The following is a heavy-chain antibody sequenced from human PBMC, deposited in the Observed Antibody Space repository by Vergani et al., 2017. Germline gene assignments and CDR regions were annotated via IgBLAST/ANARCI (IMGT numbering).Heavy chain of an antibody. CDR2: ITSTGATI. CDR3: ASRVSAGGGLDT. V-gene: IGHV3-21*02. CDR1: GFPFKNNT. J-gene: IGHJ5*02. Sequence: VQLVESGGGLVKPGGSLRLSCGASGFPFKNNTMTWVRQSPGKGLEWVSSITSTGATINYADSVKGRFTISRDNAKKFLYLQMNNLRAEDTALYYCASRVSAGGGLDTWGQGTLVTVS. D-gene: IGHD2-15*01.